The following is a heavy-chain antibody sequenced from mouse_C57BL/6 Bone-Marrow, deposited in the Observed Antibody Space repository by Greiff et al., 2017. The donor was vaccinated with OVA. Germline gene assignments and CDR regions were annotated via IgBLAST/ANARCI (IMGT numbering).Heavy chain of an antibody. CDR2: ISSGGSYT. Sequence: EVQLVESGGDLVKPGGSLKLSCAASGFTFSSYGMSWVRQTPDKRLEWVATISSGGSYTYYPDSVKGRFTISRDNAKNTLYLQMSSLKSEDTAMYYCARLYGYDEYFDVWGTGTTVTVSS. D-gene: IGHD2-2*01. J-gene: IGHJ1*03. CDR1: GFTFSSYG. CDR3: ARLYGYDEYFDV. V-gene: IGHV5-6*01.